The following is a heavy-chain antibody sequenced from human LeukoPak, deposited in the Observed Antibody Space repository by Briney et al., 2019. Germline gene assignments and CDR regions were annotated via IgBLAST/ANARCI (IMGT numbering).Heavy chain of an antibody. V-gene: IGHV3-49*04. Sequence: GGSLRLSCTASGFTFGDYAMSWVRQAPGKGLEWVGFIRGKAYGGATEYAASVKGKFTISRDDYKNITCLQMHSLKIEDTAVYYCTRVTLDYWGQGTRVTVSS. J-gene: IGHJ4*02. CDR1: GFTFGDYA. CDR2: IRGKAYGGAT. CDR3: TRVTLDY.